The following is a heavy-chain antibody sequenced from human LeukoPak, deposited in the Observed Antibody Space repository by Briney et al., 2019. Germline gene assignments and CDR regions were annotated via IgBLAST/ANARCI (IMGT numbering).Heavy chain of an antibody. Sequence: PSETLSLTCTVSGGSISSYYWSWIRQPPGKGLEWIGYIYYSGSTNYNPSLKSRVTISVDTSKNQFSLKLSSVTAADTAVYYCARHQRFMITFGGVIDWGQGTLVTVSS. CDR2: IYYSGST. J-gene: IGHJ4*02. V-gene: IGHV4-59*08. CDR3: ARHQRFMITFGGVID. CDR1: GGSISSYY. D-gene: IGHD3-16*02.